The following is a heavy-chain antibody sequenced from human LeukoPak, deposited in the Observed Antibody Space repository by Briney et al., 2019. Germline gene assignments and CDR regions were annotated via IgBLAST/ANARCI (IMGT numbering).Heavy chain of an antibody. CDR1: EFTFSTYS. CDR2: ISSSSSTI. Sequence: GGSLRLSCAASEFTFSTYSMNWVRQAPGKGLEWISYISSSSSTIYYADSVKGRFTISRDNAKNSLYLQMNSLRAEDTAVYYCARLSSAALRYFDFDLWGRGTLVTVSS. D-gene: IGHD3-9*01. CDR3: ARLSSAALRYFDFDL. J-gene: IGHJ4*02. V-gene: IGHV3-48*04.